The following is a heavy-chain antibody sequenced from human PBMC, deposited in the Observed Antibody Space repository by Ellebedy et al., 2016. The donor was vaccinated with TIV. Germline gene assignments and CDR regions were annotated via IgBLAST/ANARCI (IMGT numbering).Heavy chain of an antibody. CDR2: INHSGST. D-gene: IGHD1-14*01. J-gene: IGHJ4*02. CDR3: ARRKVGRPVDY. V-gene: IGHV4-39*07. CDR1: GGSISSGGYY. Sequence: SETLSLTXTVSGGSISSGGYYWSWIRQSPGKGLEWMGEINHSGSTNYNPSLKSRVTISADMSKNQFSLKLKSVTAADTAVYYCARRKVGRPVDYWGQGTLVTVSS.